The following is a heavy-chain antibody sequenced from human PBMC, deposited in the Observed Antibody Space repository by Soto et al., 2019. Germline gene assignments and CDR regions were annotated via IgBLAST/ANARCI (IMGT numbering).Heavy chain of an antibody. CDR2: IYSGGST. J-gene: IGHJ6*02. CDR3: ARPSYGGYGYGMDV. V-gene: IGHV3-53*01. Sequence: GGSLRLSCAASGFTVSSNYMSWVRQAPGKGLEWVSVIYSGGSTYYADSVKGRFTISRDNSKNKMYLQMNSLRAEDTAVYYCARPSYGGYGYGMDVWGQGTTVTVSS. CDR1: GFTVSSNY. D-gene: IGHD5-12*01.